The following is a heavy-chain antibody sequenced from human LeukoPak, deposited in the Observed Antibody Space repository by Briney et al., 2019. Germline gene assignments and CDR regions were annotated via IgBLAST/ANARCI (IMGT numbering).Heavy chain of an antibody. Sequence: GSLTLSRATTGITVSSKYMKCARLAPGKEKKWVSVIYSGGSTYYADSVKGQFTISRDNSKNSLYLQMNSLRAEDTAVYYCARATHTTVVGSTGLAFDIWGEGTMVTVSS. D-gene: IGHD4-23*01. CDR1: GITVSSKY. V-gene: IGHV3-53*01. CDR2: IYSGGST. J-gene: IGHJ3*02. CDR3: ARATHTTVVGSTGLAFDI.